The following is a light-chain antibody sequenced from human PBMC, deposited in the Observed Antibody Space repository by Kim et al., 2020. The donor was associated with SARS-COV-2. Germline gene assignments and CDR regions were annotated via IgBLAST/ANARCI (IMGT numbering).Light chain of an antibody. CDR3: QQYGSPLGNT. V-gene: IGKV3-20*01. CDR1: HSVDIN. CDR2: GAS. Sequence: LSPGEGATLSCRASHSVDINLAWYQQTPGQAPRLLIYGASSRATGIPDRFSGSGSGTDFTLTISRLEPEDFAVYYCQQYGSPLGNTFGGGTKLEI. J-gene: IGKJ4*01.